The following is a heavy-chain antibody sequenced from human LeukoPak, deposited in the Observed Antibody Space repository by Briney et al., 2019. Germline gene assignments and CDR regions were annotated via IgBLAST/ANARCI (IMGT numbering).Heavy chain of an antibody. CDR2: INPKNGDT. V-gene: IGHV1-2*02. CDR1: GYTLTDPF. Sequence: ASVKVSCKTSGYTLTDPFMHWVRQAPGQGLEWMGWINPKNGDTSYARRLQGRVTMTVDTSLITAYMELTRLTSDDTAVYYCATLGGHSLAAQNGYWGQGALVTVSS. D-gene: IGHD3-16*01. J-gene: IGHJ4*02. CDR3: ATLGGHSLAAQNGY.